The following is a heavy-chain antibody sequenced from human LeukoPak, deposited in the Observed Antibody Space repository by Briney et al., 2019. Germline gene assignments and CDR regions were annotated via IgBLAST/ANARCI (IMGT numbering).Heavy chain of an antibody. CDR2: IYYSGST. V-gene: IGHV4-59*01. CDR1: GGSNSSYY. Sequence: SETLSLTCTVSGGSNSSYYWSWIRQPPGKGLEWIGYIYYSGSTNYNPSLKSRVTISVDTSKNQFSLKLSSVTAADTAVYYCARGDYYDSSGYDAFDIWGQGTMVTVSS. D-gene: IGHD3-22*01. CDR3: ARGDYYDSSGYDAFDI. J-gene: IGHJ3*02.